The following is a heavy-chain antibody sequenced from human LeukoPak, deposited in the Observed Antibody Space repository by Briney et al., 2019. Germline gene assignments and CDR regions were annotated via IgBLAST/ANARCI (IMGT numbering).Heavy chain of an antibody. CDR3: ARDDIVVVPAGIYNWFDP. J-gene: IGHJ5*02. D-gene: IGHD2-2*01. V-gene: IGHV4-39*07. CDR2: IYYSGST. Sequence: SETLSLTCTVSGGSISSSSYYWGWIRQPPGKGLEWIGSIYYSGSTYYNPSLKSRVTISVDTSKNQFSLKLSSVTAADTAVYYCARDDIVVVPAGIYNWFDPWGQGTLVTVSS. CDR1: GGSISSSSYY.